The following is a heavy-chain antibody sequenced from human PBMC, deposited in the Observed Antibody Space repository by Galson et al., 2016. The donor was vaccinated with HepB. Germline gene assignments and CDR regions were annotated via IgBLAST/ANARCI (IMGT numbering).Heavy chain of an antibody. CDR1: GDSISNFY. CDR2: IYYSGTT. J-gene: IGHJ5*02. D-gene: IGHD1-14*01. CDR3: ARQQVGNNWFDP. Sequence: SETLSLTCTVSGDSISNFYWSWIRQSPGKALEWIGYIYYSGTTDSNPSPKSRVSMLVDTSKNQFSLKVSSVTAADTAVYYCARQQVGNNWFDPWGQGALVTVSS. V-gene: IGHV4-59*01.